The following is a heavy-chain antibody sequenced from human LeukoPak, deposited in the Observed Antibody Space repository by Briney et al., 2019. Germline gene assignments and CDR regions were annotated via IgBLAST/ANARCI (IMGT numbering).Heavy chain of an antibody. Sequence: ASVKVSCKASGGIFSSYAISWVRQAPGQGLEWMGRIIPIHGTANYAQKFQGRVTITADKSTSTAYMELSSLRSEDTAVYYCARATDGGAFDIWGQGTMVTVSS. CDR2: IIPIHGTA. D-gene: IGHD3-16*01. J-gene: IGHJ3*02. CDR3: ARATDGGAFDI. CDR1: GGIFSSYA. V-gene: IGHV1-69*04.